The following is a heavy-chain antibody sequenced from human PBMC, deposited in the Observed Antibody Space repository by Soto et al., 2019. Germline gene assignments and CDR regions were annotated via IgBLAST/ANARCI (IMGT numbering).Heavy chain of an antibody. CDR2: IYYSGST. J-gene: IGHJ4*02. CDR1: GGSISSSSYY. D-gene: IGHD5-18*01. CDR3: ARHNGYSYGYFFDY. Sequence: SETLSLTCTVSGGSISSSSYYWGWIRQPPGKGLEWIGSIYYSGSTYYNPSLKSRVTISVDTSKNQFSLKLSSVTAADTAGYYCARHNGYSYGYFFDYWGQGTLVTVSS. V-gene: IGHV4-39*01.